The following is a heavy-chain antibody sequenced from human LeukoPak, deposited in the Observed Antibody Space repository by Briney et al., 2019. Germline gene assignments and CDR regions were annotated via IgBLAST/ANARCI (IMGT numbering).Heavy chain of an antibody. CDR2: ISSSSSYI. V-gene: IGHV3-21*01. D-gene: IGHD1-26*01. Sequence: TGGSLRLSCAASGFTFSSYSMNWVRQAPGKGLEWVSSISSSSSYIYYADSVKGRFTISRDNAKNSLYLQMNSLRAEDTAVYYCARVDGGATLNYYYMDVWGKGTTVTVSS. CDR1: GFTFSSYS. J-gene: IGHJ6*03. CDR3: ARVDGGATLNYYYMDV.